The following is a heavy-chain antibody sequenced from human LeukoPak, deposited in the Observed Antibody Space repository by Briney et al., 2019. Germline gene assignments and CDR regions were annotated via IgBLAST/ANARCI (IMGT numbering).Heavy chain of an antibody. J-gene: IGHJ4*02. CDR1: GYTFTNYA. V-gene: IGHV1-3*01. CDR2: ISAGNGNT. CDR3: ARASASLTGIAALGFDL. D-gene: IGHD6-13*01. Sequence: ASVKVSCKASGYTFTNYAMHWVRQAPGQRLEWMGWISAGNGNTKYSQKFQGRVTITRDTSASTAYMELSSLRSEDTAVYFCARASASLTGIAALGFDLWGQGTLVTVSS.